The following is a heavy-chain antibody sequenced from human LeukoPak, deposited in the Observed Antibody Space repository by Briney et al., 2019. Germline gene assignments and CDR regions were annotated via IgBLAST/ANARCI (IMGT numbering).Heavy chain of an antibody. CDR1: GGSFSGYY. D-gene: IGHD2-2*02. J-gene: IGHJ2*01. V-gene: IGHV4-34*01. Sequence: NPSETLSLTCAVYGGSFSGYYWSWIRQPPGKGLEWIGEINHSGSTNYNPSLKSRVTISVDTSKNQFSLKLSSVTAADTAVYYCARVIHCSSTSCYTYAQRFGDFYWYFDLWGRGTLVTVSS. CDR3: ARVIHCSSTSCYTYAQRFGDFYWYFDL. CDR2: INHSGST.